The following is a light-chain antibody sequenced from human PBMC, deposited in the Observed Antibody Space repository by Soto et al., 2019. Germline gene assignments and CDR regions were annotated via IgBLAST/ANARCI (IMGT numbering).Light chain of an antibody. Sequence: QSVLTQPPSASGTPGQRITISCSGDSXSIERNTVSWYQQLPGMAPKLLIYLNSRRPSGVPDRFSGSKSGTSASLAISGLQSEDEDEYYCATWDESLNLRYVFGTGPKVTVL. CDR1: SXSIERNT. J-gene: IGLJ1*01. V-gene: IGLV1-44*01. CDR2: LNS. CDR3: ATWDESLNLRYV.